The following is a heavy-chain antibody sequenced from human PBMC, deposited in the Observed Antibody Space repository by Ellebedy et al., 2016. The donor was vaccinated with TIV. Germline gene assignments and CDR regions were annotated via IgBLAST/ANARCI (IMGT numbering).Heavy chain of an antibody. CDR1: GFTFSSLA. CDR3: AKDALRRDSYNYKFDY. J-gene: IGHJ4*02. Sequence: GGSLRLSCAASGFTFSSLAMSWVRQAPGKGLEWVSAFSGSGGTTYYADSVKGRFTVSRDNSKNTLYLQMNSLRAEDTAVYYCAKDALRRDSYNYKFDYWGQGTLVTVSS. V-gene: IGHV3-23*01. D-gene: IGHD5-24*01. CDR2: FSGSGGTT.